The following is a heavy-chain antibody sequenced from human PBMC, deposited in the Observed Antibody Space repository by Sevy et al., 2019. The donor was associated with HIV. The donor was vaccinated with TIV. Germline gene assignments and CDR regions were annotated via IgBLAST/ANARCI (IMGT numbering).Heavy chain of an antibody. J-gene: IGHJ6*03. CDR1: GGTFSSYA. Sequence: ASVKVSCKASGGTFSSYAISWVRRAPGQGLEWMGGIIPIFGTANYAQKFQGRVTITADESTSTAYMELSSLRSEDTAVYYCARGRYSYGNPDYYYYYMDVWGKGTTVTVSS. D-gene: IGHD5-18*01. CDR3: ARGRYSYGNPDYYYYYMDV. V-gene: IGHV1-69*13. CDR2: IIPIFGTA.